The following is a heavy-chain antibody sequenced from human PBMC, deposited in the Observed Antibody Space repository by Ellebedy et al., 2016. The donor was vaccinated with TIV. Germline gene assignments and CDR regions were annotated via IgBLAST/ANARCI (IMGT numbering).Heavy chain of an antibody. J-gene: IGHJ4*02. CDR1: GFSVSSEY. CDR2: IYTSGST. V-gene: IGHV3-53*01. CDR3: ARASIARGTMTYSGCLDY. Sequence: PGGSLRLSCAASGFSVSSEYMSWVRQAPGKGLEWVAVIYTSGSTFYANSVKGRFTISRDNAKSSLYLQMNSLRAEDTAVYYCARASIARGTMTYSGCLDYWGQGTLVTVSS. D-gene: IGHD6-19*01.